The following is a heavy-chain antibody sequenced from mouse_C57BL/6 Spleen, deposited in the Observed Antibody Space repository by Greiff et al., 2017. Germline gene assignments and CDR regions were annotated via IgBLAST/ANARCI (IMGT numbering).Heavy chain of an antibody. V-gene: IGHV1-69*01. CDR1: GYTFTSYW. CDR3: SRGEYDGSSPFDV. D-gene: IGHD1-1*01. J-gene: IGHJ1*03. Sequence: VQLQQPGAELVMPGASVKLSCKASGYTFTSYWMHWVKQRPGQGLEWIGEIDPSDSYTNYNQKFKGKTTLTVDKSSSTAYMQLSSLTSEDSAVYYCSRGEYDGSSPFDVWGTATTVTVSS. CDR2: IDPSDSYT.